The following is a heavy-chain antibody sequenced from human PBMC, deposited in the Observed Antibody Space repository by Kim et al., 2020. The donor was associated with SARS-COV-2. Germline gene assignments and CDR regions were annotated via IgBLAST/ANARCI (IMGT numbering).Heavy chain of an antibody. CDR1: GYTFTSYG. CDR2: ISAYNGNT. Sequence: ASVKVSCKASGYTFTSYGISWVRQAPGQGLEWMGWISAYNGNTNYAQKLQGRVTMTTDTSTSTAYMELRSLRSDDTAVYYCARARGVVAAYNYYYYYGMDVWGQGTTVTVSS. CDR3: ARARGVVAAYNYYYYYGMDV. D-gene: IGHD2-15*01. J-gene: IGHJ6*02. V-gene: IGHV1-18*01.